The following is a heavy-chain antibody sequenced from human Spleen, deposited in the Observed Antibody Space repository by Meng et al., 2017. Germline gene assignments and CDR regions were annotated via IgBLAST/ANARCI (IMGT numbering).Heavy chain of an antibody. D-gene: IGHD5-18*01. CDR3: TGNSHIYGFDY. Sequence: EVQLVESGGGLVQPGGSLRLSCAASGFTFSTYAFHWVRQAPGKGLEYVSAISSNGGRTYYANSVKGRFTISRDDSKNTLYLQMNSLTAEDTAVYYCTGNSHIYGFDYWGPGTLVTVSS. V-gene: IGHV3-64*01. CDR1: GFTFSTYA. CDR2: ISSNGGRT. J-gene: IGHJ4*02.